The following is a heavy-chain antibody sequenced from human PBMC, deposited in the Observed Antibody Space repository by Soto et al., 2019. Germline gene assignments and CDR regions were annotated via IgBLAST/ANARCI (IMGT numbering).Heavy chain of an antibody. CDR2: ISHSGST. Sequence: SETLSLTCTVSGGSISSNNWWSWVRQPPGKGLEWIGEISHSGSTNYNPSLKSRATISLDKSNNHFSLRLTSVTAADTAVYYCARSPTSSWYGGGAFDIWGQGTMVTVSS. CDR3: ARSPTSSWYGGGAFDI. D-gene: IGHD6-13*01. CDR1: GGSISSNNW. J-gene: IGHJ3*02. V-gene: IGHV4-4*02.